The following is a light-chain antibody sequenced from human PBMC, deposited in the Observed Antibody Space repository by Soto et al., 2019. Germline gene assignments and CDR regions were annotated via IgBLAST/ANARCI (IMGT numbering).Light chain of an antibody. CDR1: QSISGW. V-gene: IGKV1-5*01. Sequence: DIPLTQSPSTLSASVGDRVTITCRASQSISGWLAWYQQRPGKAPKLLIYDASSLKSGVPSRFSGSGSGTEFTLTISGLQPDEFATYYCQQYSGYSLFTFGPGTVVDIK. J-gene: IGKJ3*01. CDR2: DAS. CDR3: QQYSGYSLFT.